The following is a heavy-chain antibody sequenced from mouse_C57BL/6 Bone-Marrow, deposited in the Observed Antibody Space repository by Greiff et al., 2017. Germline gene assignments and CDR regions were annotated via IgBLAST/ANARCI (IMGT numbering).Heavy chain of an antibody. CDR2: IDPENGDT. CDR3: TTLNDYDYFDY. V-gene: IGHV14-4*01. J-gene: IGHJ2*01. CDR1: GFNIKDDY. D-gene: IGHD2-4*01. Sequence: EVQLVESGAELVRPGASVKLSCTASGFNIKDDYMHWVKQRPEQGLEWIGWIDPENGDTEYASKFQGKATITADTSSNTAYLQLSSLTSEDTAVYYCTTLNDYDYFDYWGQGTTLTVSS.